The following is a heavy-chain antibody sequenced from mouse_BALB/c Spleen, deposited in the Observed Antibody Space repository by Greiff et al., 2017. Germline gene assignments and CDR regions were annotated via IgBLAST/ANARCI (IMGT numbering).Heavy chain of an antibody. V-gene: IGHV1-5*01. D-gene: IGHD2-4*01. J-gene: IGHJ3*01. CDR2: IYPGNSDT. CDR1: GYSFTSYW. CDR3: TTSTMITAWFAY. Sequence: VQLKQSGTVLARPGASVKMSCKASGYSFTSYWMHWVKQRPGQGLEWIGAIYPGNSDTSYNQKFKGKAKLTAVTSASTAYMELSSLTNEDSAVYYCTTSTMITAWFAYWGQGTLVTVSA.